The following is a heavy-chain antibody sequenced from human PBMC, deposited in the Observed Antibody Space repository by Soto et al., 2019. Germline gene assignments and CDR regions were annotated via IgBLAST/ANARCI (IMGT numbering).Heavy chain of an antibody. CDR1: GGSISSYY. CDR2: IYYSGST. Sequence: SETLSLTCAVSGGSISSYYWSWIRQPPGKGLEWIGYIYYSGSTNYNPSPKSRVTISVDTSKNQFSLKLSSVTAADTAVYYCARSDGRYWGQGTLVTVSS. J-gene: IGHJ4*02. V-gene: IGHV4-59*01. CDR3: ARSDGRY.